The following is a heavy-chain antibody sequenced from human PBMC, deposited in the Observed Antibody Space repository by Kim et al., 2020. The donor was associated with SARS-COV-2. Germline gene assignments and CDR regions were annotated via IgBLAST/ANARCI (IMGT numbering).Heavy chain of an antibody. D-gene: IGHD4-17*01. J-gene: IGHJ4*02. Sequence: SETLSLTCAVSGGSVSSGRYYWSWIRQPPGKGLEWIGYIYYSGSTNYNPSLKSRVTISVDMSRDQFSLSLSSVTAADTAVYYCARGGGNYGVYYFDYWGQGTLATVSS. CDR3: ARGGGNYGVYYFDY. CDR2: IYYSGST. V-gene: IGHV4-61*01. CDR1: GGSVSSGRYY.